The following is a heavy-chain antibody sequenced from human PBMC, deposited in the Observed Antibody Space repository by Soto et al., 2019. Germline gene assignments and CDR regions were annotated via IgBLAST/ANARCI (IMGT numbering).Heavy chain of an antibody. D-gene: IGHD2-8*02. CDR2: IIPIVGLT. CDR3: ARPTGGRDAGGNYMDV. V-gene: IGHV1-69*02. Sequence: QVHLLQSGSEVKKPGSSVKVSCRASGGSLSSYPVTWVRQAPGQGLEWMGRIIPIVGLTNYAQKFQGRVTITADKSTSTAYMELSSLRSDDTAVYYCARPTGGRDAGGNYMDVWGKGTTVIVSS. J-gene: IGHJ6*03. CDR1: GGSLSSYP.